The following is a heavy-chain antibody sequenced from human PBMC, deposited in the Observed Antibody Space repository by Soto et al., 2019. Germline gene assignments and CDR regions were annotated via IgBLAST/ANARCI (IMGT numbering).Heavy chain of an antibody. CDR2: ISGSGGST. CDR3: AKDGRITIFGVVITGGMDV. V-gene: IGHV3-23*01. J-gene: IGHJ6*02. CDR1: GFTFSSYA. Sequence: GGSLRLSCAASGFTFSSYAMSWVRQAPGKGLEWVSAISGSGGSTYYADSVKGRFTISRDNSKNTLYLQMNSLRAEDTAVYYCAKDGRITIFGVVITGGMDVWGQGTTVTAP. D-gene: IGHD3-3*01.